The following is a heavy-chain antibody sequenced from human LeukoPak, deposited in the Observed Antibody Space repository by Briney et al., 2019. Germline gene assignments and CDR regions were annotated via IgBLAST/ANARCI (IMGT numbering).Heavy chain of an antibody. V-gene: IGHV4-59*01. CDR1: GGSISSYY. D-gene: IGHD1-26*01. CDR2: IYYSGYT. J-gene: IGHJ5*02. Sequence: SETLSLTCTVSGGSISSYYWSWIRQPPGKGLEYIGYIYYSGYTNYNPSLKSRVTISVDTSKNQFSLKLSSVTAADTAVYYCARGIIVGATWGENDNWFDPWGQGTLVTVSS. CDR3: ARGIIVGATWGENDNWFDP.